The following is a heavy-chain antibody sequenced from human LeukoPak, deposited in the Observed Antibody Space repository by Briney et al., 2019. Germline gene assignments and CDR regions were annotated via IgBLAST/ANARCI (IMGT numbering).Heavy chain of an antibody. CDR2: IWYDGSNK. J-gene: IGHJ3*02. D-gene: IGHD3-22*01. Sequence: GGSLRLSCAASGFTFSSYGMHWVRQAPGKGLEWVAVIWYDGSNKYYADSVKGRFTISRDNSKNTLYLQMNSLRAEDTAVYYCARDSPDSDSSGYDLFDIWGQGTMVTVSS. V-gene: IGHV3-33*01. CDR1: GFTFSSYG. CDR3: ARDSPDSDSSGYDLFDI.